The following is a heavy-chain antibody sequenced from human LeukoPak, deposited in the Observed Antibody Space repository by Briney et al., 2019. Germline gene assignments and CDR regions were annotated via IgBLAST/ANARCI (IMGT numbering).Heavy chain of an antibody. Sequence: GGSLRLSCAASGFTFGNSWMSWVRQAPGKGLEWVANIKKDGIEKYYVESVKGRFTISRDNAKNSLYLQMNSLRAEDTAVYYCARGRYSSRSGGYYFDIWGQGTLVTVSS. D-gene: IGHD2-2*01. J-gene: IGHJ4*02. CDR1: GFTFGNSW. CDR3: ARGRYSSRSGGYYFDI. V-gene: IGHV3-7*01. CDR2: IKKDGIEK.